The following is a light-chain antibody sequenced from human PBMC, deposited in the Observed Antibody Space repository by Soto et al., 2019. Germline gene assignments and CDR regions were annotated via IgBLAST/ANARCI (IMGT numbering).Light chain of an antibody. V-gene: IGLV1-44*01. CDR2: SNN. CDR1: RSNIGSNN. J-gene: IGLJ2*01. CDR3: AAWDDSLNGVV. Sequence: QSVLTQPPSASWTPGPGGNNSCSGSRSNIGSNNVNWYQQPPGTAPKLLIYSNNQRPSGVPDRFSGSKSGTSASLAISGLQSEDEADYYCAAWDDSLNGVVFGGGTKLTVL.